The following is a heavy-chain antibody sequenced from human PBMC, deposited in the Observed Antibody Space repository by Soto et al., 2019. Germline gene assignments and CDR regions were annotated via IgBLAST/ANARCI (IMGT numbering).Heavy chain of an antibody. CDR3: ARGGVFFFAAPTNPFDY. D-gene: IGHD3-10*01. CDR2: MNRNSGNT. CDR1: GYTFTSYD. Sequence: QVQLVQSGAEVKKPGASVKVSCKASGYTFTSYDINWVRQATGQGLEWMGWMNRNSGNTGYAQKFQGRVTMTRNTSISTAYMELSSLRSEDTAVYYCARGGVFFFAAPTNPFDYWGQGTLVTVSS. J-gene: IGHJ4*02. V-gene: IGHV1-8*01.